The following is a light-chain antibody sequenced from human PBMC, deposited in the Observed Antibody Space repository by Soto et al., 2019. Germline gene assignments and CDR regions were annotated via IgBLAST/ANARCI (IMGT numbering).Light chain of an antibody. V-gene: IGLV1-40*01. Sequence: QSVLTQPHSVSGAPGQRVTISCTGTSSNIGAGYDVHWYQQLPGTAPKLLIYGNSNRPSGVPDLFSGSKSGTSASLAITGLQAEDEADYYCQSYDSSLSGYVFGTGTKLTVL. CDR1: SSNIGAGYD. CDR3: QSYDSSLSGYV. J-gene: IGLJ1*01. CDR2: GNS.